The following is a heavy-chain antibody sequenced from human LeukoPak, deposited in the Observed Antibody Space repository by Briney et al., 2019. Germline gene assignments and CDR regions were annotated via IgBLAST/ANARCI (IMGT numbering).Heavy chain of an antibody. V-gene: IGHV1-2*02. CDR3: ARDPFRTVTTYYYGMDV. Sequence: ASVKVSCKASGYTFTGYCMHWVRQAPGQGLEWMGWVNPNSGGTNYAQKFQGRVTMTRDTSISTAYIELSRLRSDDTAVYYCARDPFRTVTTYYYGMDVWGQGTTVTVSS. CDR2: VNPNSGGT. D-gene: IGHD4-17*01. J-gene: IGHJ6*02. CDR1: GYTFTGYC.